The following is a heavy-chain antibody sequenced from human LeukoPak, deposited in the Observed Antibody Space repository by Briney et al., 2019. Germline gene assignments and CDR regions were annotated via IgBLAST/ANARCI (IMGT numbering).Heavy chain of an antibody. CDR3: AREVQDDYGDYAYGMDV. CDR2: ISSSSSYI. CDR1: GFTFSSYS. V-gene: IGHV3-21*01. J-gene: IGHJ6*02. D-gene: IGHD4-17*01. Sequence: GGSLRLSCAASGFTFSSYSMNWVRQAPGKGLEWVSSISSSSSYIYYADSVKGRFTISRDNAKNSLYLQMNSLRAEDTAVYYCAREVQDDYGDYAYGMDVWGQGTTVTVS.